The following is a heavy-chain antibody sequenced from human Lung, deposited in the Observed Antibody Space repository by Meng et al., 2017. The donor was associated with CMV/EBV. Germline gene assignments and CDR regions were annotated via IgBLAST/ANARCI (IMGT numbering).Heavy chain of an antibody. J-gene: IGHJ6*01. CDR3: ARTRIEVEPDGRKIKYYKYGMDV. CDR1: GYTFTTYD. Sequence: SVKVSCXASGYTFTTYDINWVRQATGQGLEWMGWMNPNSGNTGYAQKFQGRVTLTRVTSISTAYMELSSLTSDDTAVYYCARTRIEVEPDGRKIKYYKYGMDVWGQGTTVTVSS. D-gene: IGHD2-2*01. CDR2: MNPNSGNT. V-gene: IGHV1-8*01.